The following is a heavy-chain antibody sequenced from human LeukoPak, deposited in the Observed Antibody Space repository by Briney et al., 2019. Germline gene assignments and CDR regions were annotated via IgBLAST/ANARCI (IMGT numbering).Heavy chain of an antibody. CDR1: GGSISSSSYY. J-gene: IGHJ3*02. V-gene: IGHV4-39*07. D-gene: IGHD1-26*01. CDR2: IYYSGST. Sequence: SETLSLTCTVSGGSISSSSYYWGWIRQPPGKGLEWIGSIYYSGSTYYNPSLKSRVTISVDTSKNQFSLKLSSVTAADTAVYYCARAGQWELGAFDIWGQGTMVTVSS. CDR3: ARAGQWELGAFDI.